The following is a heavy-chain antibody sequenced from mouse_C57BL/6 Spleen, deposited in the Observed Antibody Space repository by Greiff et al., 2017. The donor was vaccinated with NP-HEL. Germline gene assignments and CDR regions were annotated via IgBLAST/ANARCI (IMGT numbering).Heavy chain of an antibody. CDR1: GYTFTSYW. CDR2: IYPSDSET. CDR3: AREGPYYYGRSYYFDY. V-gene: IGHV1-61*01. D-gene: IGHD1-1*01. Sequence: QVQLQQPGAELVRPGSSVKLSCKASGYTFTSYWMDWVKQRPGQGLEWIGNIYPSDSETHYNQKFKDKATLTVDKSSSTAYMQLSSLTSEDSAVFYCAREGPYYYGRSYYFDYWGQGTTLTVSS. J-gene: IGHJ2*01.